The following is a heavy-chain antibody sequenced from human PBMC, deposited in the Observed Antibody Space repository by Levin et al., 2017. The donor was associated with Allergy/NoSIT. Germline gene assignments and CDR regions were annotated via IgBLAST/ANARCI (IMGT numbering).Heavy chain of an antibody. CDR3: VKGFGATVPSGMDV. Sequence: PGGSLRLSRAASGFTFDDYAMHWVRQAPGKGLEWVAIISWNSGDIHYADSVKGRFTISRDNAKNSLHLQMNSLRGDDTAMYYCVKGFGATVPSGMDVWGPGTTVTVSS. J-gene: IGHJ6*02. CDR1: GFTFDDYA. D-gene: IGHD3-10*01. CDR2: ISWNSGDI. V-gene: IGHV3-9*01.